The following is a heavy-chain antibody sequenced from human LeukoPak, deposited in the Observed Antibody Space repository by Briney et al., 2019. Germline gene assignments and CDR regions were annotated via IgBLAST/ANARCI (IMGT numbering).Heavy chain of an antibody. J-gene: IGHJ5*02. CDR1: GFTFSTYG. Sequence: GMSLRLSCVASGFTFSTYGTHWFRQAPGKGLEWLAVMSYDGSHKYYADSVKGRFTISRDNSKNTLYLQMNSLRAEDTAVYYCARDWFDPWGQGTLVTVSS. CDR3: ARDWFDP. V-gene: IGHV3-30*03. CDR2: MSYDGSHK.